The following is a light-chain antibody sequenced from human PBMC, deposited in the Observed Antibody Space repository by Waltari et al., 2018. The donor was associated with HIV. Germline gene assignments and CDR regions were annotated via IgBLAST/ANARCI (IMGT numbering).Light chain of an antibody. Sequence: SYELTQPPSLSVSPGQTASITCSGDKLGDKYACWYQQKPGQSPVLVIFQDNKRPSGIPGRFSGSNSGNTATLTISGTQAMDEADYHCQAWDSSTVVFGGGTKLTVL. CDR3: QAWDSSTVV. V-gene: IGLV3-1*01. CDR1: KLGDKY. J-gene: IGLJ2*01. CDR2: QDN.